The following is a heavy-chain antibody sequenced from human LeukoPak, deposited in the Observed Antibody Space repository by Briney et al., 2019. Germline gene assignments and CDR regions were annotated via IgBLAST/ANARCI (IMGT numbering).Heavy chain of an antibody. D-gene: IGHD6-19*01. Sequence: PSETLSLTCAVYGGSFSGYYWSWIRQPPGKGLAWIGEINHSGSTNYNPSLKSRVTISVDTPKKQFSLKLRSVTAADTAVFYCARGAQQWNYYYYYMDVWGKGTTVTVSS. CDR3: ARGAQQWNYYYYYMDV. J-gene: IGHJ6*03. V-gene: IGHV4-34*01. CDR1: GGSFSGYY. CDR2: INHSGST.